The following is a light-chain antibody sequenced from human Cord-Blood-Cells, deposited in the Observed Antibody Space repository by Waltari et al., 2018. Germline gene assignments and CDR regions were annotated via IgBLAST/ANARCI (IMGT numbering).Light chain of an antibody. CDR2: GNS. CDR3: QSYDSSLSGYV. Sequence: QPVLTSPPPVSGAPGQRITLSCPGSSSNIGAGYDVPWYQQLPGTAPKLLIYGNSNRPSGVPDRFSGSKSGTSASLAITGLQAEDEADYYCQSYDSSLSGYVFGTGTKVTVL. CDR1: SSNIGAGYD. V-gene: IGLV1-40*01. J-gene: IGLJ1*01.